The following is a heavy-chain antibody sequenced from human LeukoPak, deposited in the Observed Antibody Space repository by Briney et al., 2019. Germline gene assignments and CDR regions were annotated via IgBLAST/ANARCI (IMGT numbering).Heavy chain of an antibody. D-gene: IGHD5-12*01. CDR1: GGSFSGYY. J-gene: IGHJ4*02. CDR3: ARALSGYAYYFDC. V-gene: IGHV4-34*01. CDR2: INHSGST. Sequence: SETLSLTCAVYGGSFSGYYWSWIRQPPGKGLEGIGEINHSGSTNYNPSLKSRVTISVDTSKNQFSLKLSSVTAEDTAVYFCARALSGYAYYFDCWGQGTLVTVSS.